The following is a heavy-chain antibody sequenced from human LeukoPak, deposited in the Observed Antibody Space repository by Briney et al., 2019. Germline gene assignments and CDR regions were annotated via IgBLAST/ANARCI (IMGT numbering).Heavy chain of an antibody. CDR3: AKDIGRRYYDILTGYYDY. CDR2: ISGSGGST. CDR1: GFTFSSYA. Sequence: GGSLRLSCVASGFTFSSYAMSWVRQAPGKGLEWVSAISGSGGSTYYADSVKGRFTISRDNSKNTLYLQMNSLRAEDTAVYYCAKDIGRRYYDILTGYYDYWGQGTLVTVSS. D-gene: IGHD3-9*01. J-gene: IGHJ4*02. V-gene: IGHV3-23*01.